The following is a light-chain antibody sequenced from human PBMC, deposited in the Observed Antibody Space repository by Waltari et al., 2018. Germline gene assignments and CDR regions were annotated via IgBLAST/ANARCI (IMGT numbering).Light chain of an antibody. CDR2: EVT. CDR3: CSYAGFGIYV. CDR1: SSDVVNYNL. J-gene: IGLJ1*01. V-gene: IGLV2-23*02. Sequence: QSGLTQPATVSGSPGQSITISCTGNSSDVVNYNLVSWYQQYPGKAPKLMVYEVTKRASGVSDRFSGSKSGNTASLTIDGLQSEDEADYYCCSYAGFGIYVFGTGTKVTVL.